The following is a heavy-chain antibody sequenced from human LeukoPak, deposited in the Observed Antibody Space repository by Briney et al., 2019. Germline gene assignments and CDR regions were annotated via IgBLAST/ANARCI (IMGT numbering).Heavy chain of an antibody. J-gene: IGHJ4*02. CDR3: ARGLIVPAGDFDY. V-gene: IGHV3-74*01. CDR1: GFTFSSYW. Sequence: GGSLRLSCAASGFTFSSYWMHWVRQAPGKGLVWVSRINSDGSSTNYADSVKGRFTISRDNAKNTLYLQMNSLRAEDTAVYYCARGLIVPAGDFDYWGQGTLVTVSS. D-gene: IGHD2-2*01. CDR2: INSDGSST.